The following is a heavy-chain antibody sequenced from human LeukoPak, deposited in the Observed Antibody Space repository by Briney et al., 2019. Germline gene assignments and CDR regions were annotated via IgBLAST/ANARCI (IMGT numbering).Heavy chain of an antibody. CDR1: GGSISSSSYY. Sequence: PSETLSLTCTVSGGSISSSSYYWGWIRQPPGKGLEWIGYIYYSGSTNYNPSLKSRVTISVDTSKNQFSLKLSSVTAADTAVYYCARVPETYSYGDYLGGERGWFDPWGQGTLVTVSS. CDR3: ARVPETYSYGDYLGGERGWFDP. J-gene: IGHJ5*02. CDR2: IYYSGST. V-gene: IGHV4-61*05. D-gene: IGHD4-17*01.